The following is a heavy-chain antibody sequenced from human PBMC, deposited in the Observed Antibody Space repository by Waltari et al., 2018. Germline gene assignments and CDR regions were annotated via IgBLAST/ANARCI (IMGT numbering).Heavy chain of an antibody. CDR2: IYYSGST. CDR1: GGSISSSSYY. J-gene: IGHJ4*02. CDR3: ARLFSAAAALDY. V-gene: IGHV4-39*01. D-gene: IGHD6-13*01. Sequence: QLQLQESGPGLVKPSETLSPTCTVSGGSISSSSYYWGWIRQPPGKGLEWIGSIYYSGSTYYNPSLKSRVTISVDTSKNQFSLKLSSVTAADTAVYYCARLFSAAAALDYWGQGTLVTVSS.